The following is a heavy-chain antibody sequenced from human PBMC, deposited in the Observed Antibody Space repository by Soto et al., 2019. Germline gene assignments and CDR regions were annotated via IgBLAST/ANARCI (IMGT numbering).Heavy chain of an antibody. CDR2: IWYDGSNK. D-gene: IGHD6-13*01. J-gene: IGHJ4*02. Sequence: QVQLVESGGGVVQPRRSLRLSCAASGFTFTNYGMHWVRQAPGKGLEWVAVIWYDGSNKYYADSVKGRFTISRDNSEYTMYVQVNSPRAGDTAVCYCAGAERQLFVYWGQGTLVTVSS. V-gene: IGHV3-33*01. CDR1: GFTFTNYG. CDR3: AGAERQLFVY.